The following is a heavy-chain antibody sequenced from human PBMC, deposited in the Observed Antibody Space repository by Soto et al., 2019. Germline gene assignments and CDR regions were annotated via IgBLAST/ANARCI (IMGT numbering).Heavy chain of an antibody. CDR1: GFTFSSYA. Sequence: GGSLRLSCAASGFTFSSYAMRWVRHAPGKGLEWVSAISGSGGSTYYADSVKGRFTLSRDNSKNTVYLQMNSLRAEDTAVYYCAKDSPVGVPLLRDLHDWGQGTLVTVSS. J-gene: IGHJ1*01. CDR3: AKDSPVGVPLLRDLHD. D-gene: IGHD2-15*01. CDR2: ISGSGGST. V-gene: IGHV3-23*01.